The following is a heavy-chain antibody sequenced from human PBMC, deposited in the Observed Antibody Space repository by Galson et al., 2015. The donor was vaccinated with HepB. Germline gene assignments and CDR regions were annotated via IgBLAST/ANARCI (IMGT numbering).Heavy chain of an antibody. CDR2: IWHDGSNS. V-gene: IGHV3-33*08. Sequence: SLRLSCAASGFTFSRNGMHWVRQAPGKGLEWVAVIWHDGSNSYYADSVKGRFTISRDNSKNTLYLLMNSLRAEDTAVYYCAREDADIAAMTLDHWGQGTLVTVSS. CDR1: GFTFSRNG. J-gene: IGHJ4*02. D-gene: IGHD6-25*01. CDR3: AREDADIAAMTLDH.